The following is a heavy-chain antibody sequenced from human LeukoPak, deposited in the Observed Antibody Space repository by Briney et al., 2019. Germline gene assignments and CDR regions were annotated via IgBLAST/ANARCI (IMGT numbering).Heavy chain of an antibody. CDR3: AKDDNYIRFLS. V-gene: IGHV3-23*01. Sequence: QSGGSLRPSCAASGFTFSSYAMNWVRQAPGKGLEWVSGITGSGGNRYYADSVKGRFTISRDNSKNTLYLQMNSLRAEDTAVYYCAKDDNYIRFLSWGQGTLVTVSS. CDR1: GFTFSSYA. CDR2: ITGSGGNR. J-gene: IGHJ5*02. D-gene: IGHD3-16*01.